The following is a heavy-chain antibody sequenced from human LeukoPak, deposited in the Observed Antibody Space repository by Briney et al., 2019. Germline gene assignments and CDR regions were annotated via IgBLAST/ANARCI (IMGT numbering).Heavy chain of an antibody. Sequence: GGCLRLSCAASGFTFSNAWMSWVRQAPGKGLEWVGRIKSKTDGGTTDYAAPVKGRFTISRDDSKNTLYLQMNSLKTEDTAVYYCTTGPGSGGFDSWGQVTMVTVSS. V-gene: IGHV3-15*01. CDR3: TTGPGSGGFDS. CDR2: IKSKTDGGTT. J-gene: IGHJ4*02. CDR1: GFTFSNAW. D-gene: IGHD1-14*01.